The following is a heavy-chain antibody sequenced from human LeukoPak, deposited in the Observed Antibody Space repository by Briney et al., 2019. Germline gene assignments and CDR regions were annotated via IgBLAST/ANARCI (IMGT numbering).Heavy chain of an antibody. Sequence: ASVKVSCKASGYTFTSYYMHWVRQAPGQGLEWMGIINPSGGSTSYAQKFQGRVTMTRDTSTSTVYMELSSLRSEDTAVYYCARDWQQQLVRPSSGYYFDYWGQGTLVTVSS. CDR3: ARDWQQQLVRPSSGYYFDY. D-gene: IGHD6-13*01. CDR2: INPSGGST. CDR1: GYTFTSYY. J-gene: IGHJ4*02. V-gene: IGHV1-46*01.